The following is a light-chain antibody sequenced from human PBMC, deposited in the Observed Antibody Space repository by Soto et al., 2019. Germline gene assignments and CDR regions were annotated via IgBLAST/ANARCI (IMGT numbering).Light chain of an antibody. J-gene: IGKJ4*01. Sequence: DIQMTQSPSTLSASVGDRVTITCRASQSISSWLAWYQQKPGKAPKLLVYKASSLQSGVPSRFSGSGSGTEFTLTISSLQPDDFATYSGQRYNDYPLTFGGGTRVEIK. CDR2: KAS. V-gene: IGKV1-5*03. CDR3: QRYNDYPLT. CDR1: QSISSW.